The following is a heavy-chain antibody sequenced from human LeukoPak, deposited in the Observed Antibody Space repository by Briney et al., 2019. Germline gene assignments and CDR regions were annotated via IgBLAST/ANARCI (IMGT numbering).Heavy chain of an antibody. CDR1: GYTFTYYA. D-gene: IGHD3-9*01. CDR3: ARLRYLDWSIDF. Sequence: ASVKVSCKASGYTFTYYAIQWVRQAPGQRLEWMGWINVGNGNTKYSQKFQGRVTITRDTSATTVYMELNSLRSEDTAVYSCARLRYLDWSIDFWGQGTLVTVSS. CDR2: INVGNGNT. V-gene: IGHV1-3*01. J-gene: IGHJ4*02.